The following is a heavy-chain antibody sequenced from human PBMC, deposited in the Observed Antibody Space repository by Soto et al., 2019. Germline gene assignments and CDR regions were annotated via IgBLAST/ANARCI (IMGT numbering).Heavy chain of an antibody. CDR3: ARTVLYYGSGNQYNWFDP. J-gene: IGHJ5*02. Sequence: QVQLVQSGAEVKKPGSSVKVSCKASGGTFSSYAISWVRQAPGQGLEWMGGIIPIFGTANYAQKFQGRVTITADESTCRAYMELSSLRSEDTAVYYCARTVLYYGSGNQYNWFDPWGQGTLVTVSS. CDR2: IIPIFGTA. V-gene: IGHV1-69*12. CDR1: GGTFSSYA. D-gene: IGHD3-10*01.